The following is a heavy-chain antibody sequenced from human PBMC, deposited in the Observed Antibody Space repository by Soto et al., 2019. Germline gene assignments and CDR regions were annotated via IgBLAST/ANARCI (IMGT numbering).Heavy chain of an antibody. J-gene: IGHJ1*01. CDR2: ISGSGGST. V-gene: IGHV3-23*01. CDR1: GFTFSSYA. Sequence: PGGSLRLSCAASGFTFSSYAMSWVRQAPGKGLEWVSAISGSGGSTYYADSVKGRFTISRDNSKNTLYLQMNSLRAEDTAVYYCATKRLYCGGDCYSRAEYSQHWGQGTLVTVSS. CDR3: ATKRLYCGGDCYSRAEYSQH. D-gene: IGHD2-21*02.